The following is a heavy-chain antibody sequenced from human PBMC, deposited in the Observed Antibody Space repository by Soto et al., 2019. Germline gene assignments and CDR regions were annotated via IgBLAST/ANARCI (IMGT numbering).Heavy chain of an antibody. CDR3: ARLWSEREPNFDY. J-gene: IGHJ4*02. CDR1: GYTFRESA. Sequence: EVQLVESGGGLVQPGGSLKLSCAASGYTFRESAMKWVRQASGKGLEWVGRIRSKVNSYAKVYAASVKGRFTISRDDSKNTAYLQMNSLKTEDTAVYYCARLWSEREPNFDYWGQGTLVSVSS. D-gene: IGHD1-26*01. V-gene: IGHV3-73*02. CDR2: IRSKVNSYAK.